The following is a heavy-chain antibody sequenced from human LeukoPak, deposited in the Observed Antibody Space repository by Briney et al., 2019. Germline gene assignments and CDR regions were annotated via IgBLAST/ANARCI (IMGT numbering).Heavy chain of an antibody. CDR2: IWYDGSNK. CDR1: GFTFSSYG. J-gene: IGHJ4*02. V-gene: IGHV3-33*01. D-gene: IGHD3-16*01. CDR3: VRGVGGSSYLDY. Sequence: GGSLRLSCAASGFTFSSYGMHWVRQAPGKGLEWVAVIWYDGSNKYYADSVKGRFTISRDNAENTLYLQMNSLRVEDTAVYYCVRGVGGSSYLDYWGQGALVTVSS.